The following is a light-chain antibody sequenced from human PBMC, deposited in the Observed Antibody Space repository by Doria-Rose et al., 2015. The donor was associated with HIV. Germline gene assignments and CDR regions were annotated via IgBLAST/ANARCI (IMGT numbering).Light chain of an antibody. CDR1: QSLLYTSKNY. V-gene: IGKV4-1*01. CDR3: QQYYDTPS. J-gene: IGKJ3*01. Sequence: DTRVTQSPESLGMSLGERATLNCKSNQSLLYTSKNYLAWYQQKPGQPPKLLIYWASTRQSEVPARFSGSGSGTDFTLTISSLEAEDVAVYYCQQYYDTPSFGPGTTVDIK. CDR2: WAS.